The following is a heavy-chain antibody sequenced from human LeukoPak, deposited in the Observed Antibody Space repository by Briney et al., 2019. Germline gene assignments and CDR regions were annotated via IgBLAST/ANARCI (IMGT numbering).Heavy chain of an antibody. V-gene: IGHV3-21*01. CDR1: GFTFSSYS. D-gene: IGHD1-26*01. CDR3: ARDGGKWPYSGSYFETYYFDY. CDR2: ISSSSSYI. Sequence: DPGGSLRLSCAASGFTFSSYSMNWVRQAPGKGLEWVSSISSSSSYIYYADSVKGRFTISRDNANNSLYLQMNSLRAEDTAVYYCARDGGKWPYSGSYFETYYFDYWGQGTLVTVSS. J-gene: IGHJ4*02.